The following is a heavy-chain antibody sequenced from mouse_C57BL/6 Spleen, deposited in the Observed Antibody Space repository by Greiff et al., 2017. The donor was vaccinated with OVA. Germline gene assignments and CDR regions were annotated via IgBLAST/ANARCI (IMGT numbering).Heavy chain of an antibody. CDR3: ARHDGSSPGYFDY. D-gene: IGHD1-1*01. V-gene: IGHV5-6*01. Sequence: EVKLVESGGDLVKPGGSLKLSCAASGFTFSSYGMSWVRQTPDKRLEWVATISSGGSYTYYPDSVKGRFTISRDNAKNTLYLQMSSLKSEDTAMYYCARHDGSSPGYFDYWGQGTTLTVSS. CDR1: GFTFSSYG. CDR2: ISSGGSYT. J-gene: IGHJ2*01.